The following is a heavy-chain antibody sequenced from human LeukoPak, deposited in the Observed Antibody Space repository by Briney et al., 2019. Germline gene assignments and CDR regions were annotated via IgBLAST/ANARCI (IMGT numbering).Heavy chain of an antibody. D-gene: IGHD1-14*01. Sequence: PGGSLRLSCAVSGLTVITNDMTWVRQAPGKRLEWVSVLYSDGNTKYADSVQGRFTISRDNSKNTLYLEMNSLSPDDTAVYYCARGVEPLAANTLAYWGQGTLVTVSS. CDR2: LYSDGNT. CDR3: ARGVEPLAANTLAY. J-gene: IGHJ4*02. V-gene: IGHV3-53*01. CDR1: GLTVITND.